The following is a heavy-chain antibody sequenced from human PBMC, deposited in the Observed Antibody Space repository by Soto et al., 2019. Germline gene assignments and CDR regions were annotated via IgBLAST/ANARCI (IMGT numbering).Heavy chain of an antibody. J-gene: IGHJ3*02. Sequence: GASVKVSCKASGYTFTSYYMHWVRQAPGQGLEWMGIINPSGGSTSYARKFQGRVTMTRDTSTSTVYMELSSLRSEDTAVYYCARRGVVVAATDAFDIWGQGTMVTVS. V-gene: IGHV1-46*01. CDR3: ARRGVVVAATDAFDI. CDR1: GYTFTSYY. D-gene: IGHD2-15*01. CDR2: INPSGGST.